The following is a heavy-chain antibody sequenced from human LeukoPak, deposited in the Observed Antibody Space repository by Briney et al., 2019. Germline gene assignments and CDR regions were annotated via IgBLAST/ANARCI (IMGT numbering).Heavy chain of an antibody. CDR3: ARDEWYCSSTSRYSFDY. CDR1: GGTFSSYA. J-gene: IGHJ4*02. V-gene: IGHV1-69*04. Sequence: GASVKVSCKASGGTFSSYAISWVRQAPGQGLEWMGRIIPILGIANYAQKFQGRVTITADKSTSTAYMELSSLRSEDTAVYYCARDEWYCSSTSRYSFDYWGQGTLVTVSS. CDR2: IIPILGIA. D-gene: IGHD2-2*02.